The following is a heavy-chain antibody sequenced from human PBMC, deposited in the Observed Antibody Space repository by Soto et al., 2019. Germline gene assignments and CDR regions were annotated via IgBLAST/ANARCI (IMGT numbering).Heavy chain of an antibody. V-gene: IGHV3-7*04. Sequence: EVQLVESGGGLVQPGGSLRLSCAASGFTFNRYWMKWVRQAPGRGLEWMGNINQDGSEKHYVDSVKGRFTISRDNAKDSVYQQMNSLKAEDTAMYYCARGGYDYSNPFDYWGQGTLVTVSS. CDR1: GFTFNRYW. CDR2: INQDGSEK. J-gene: IGHJ4*01. D-gene: IGHD4-4*01. CDR3: ARGGYDYSNPFDY.